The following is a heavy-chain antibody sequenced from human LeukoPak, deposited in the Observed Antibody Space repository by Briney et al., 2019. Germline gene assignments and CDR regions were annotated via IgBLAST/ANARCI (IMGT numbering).Heavy chain of an antibody. CDR1: GFTFSSYS. CDR3: ARRHDYGDYWFDY. V-gene: IGHV3-48*01. CDR2: ISSSSSTI. D-gene: IGHD4-17*01. Sequence: PGGSLRLSCAASGFTFSSYSMNWVRQAPGKGLEWVSYISSSSSTIYYADSVKGRFTIPRDNAKNSLYLQMNSLRAEDTAVYYCARRHDYGDYWFDYWGQGTLVTVSS. J-gene: IGHJ4*02.